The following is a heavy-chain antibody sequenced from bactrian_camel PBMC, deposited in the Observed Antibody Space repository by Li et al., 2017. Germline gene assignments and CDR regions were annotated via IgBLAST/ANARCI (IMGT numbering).Heavy chain of an antibody. CDR2: IRKSGGET. J-gene: IGHJ4*01. V-gene: IGHV3-3*01. Sequence: HVQLVESGGGSVQAGGSLRLSCVLSGHSRGSNCVGWFRLPPGREPAEREGIAAIRKSGGETWYHDSVKGRFTISQEKGKNTVYLRMNSLKPDDSGTYICAYESGTTADLCRRRGPGGYFGQGTQVTVS. D-gene: IGHD7*01. CDR1: GHSRGSNC.